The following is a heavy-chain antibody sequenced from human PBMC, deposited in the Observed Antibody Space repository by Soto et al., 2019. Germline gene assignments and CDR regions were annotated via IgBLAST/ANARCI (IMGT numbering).Heavy chain of an antibody. CDR1: GGSISSGGYY. CDR3: ARWITMVRGVIRGDWFDP. Sequence: NPSETLSLTCTVSGGSISSGGYYWSWIRQHPGKGLEWIGYIYYSGSTYYNPSLKSRVTISVDTSKNQFSLKLSSVTAADTAVYYCARWITMVRGVIRGDWFDPWGQGALVTVSS. V-gene: IGHV4-31*03. D-gene: IGHD3-10*01. J-gene: IGHJ5*02. CDR2: IYYSGST.